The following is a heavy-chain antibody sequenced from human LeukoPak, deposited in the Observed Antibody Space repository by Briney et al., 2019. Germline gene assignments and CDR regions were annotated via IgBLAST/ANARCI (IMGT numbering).Heavy chain of an antibody. D-gene: IGHD3-16*01. CDR1: GNSITTYW. CDR2: IFPGDSDT. J-gene: IGHJ3*02. V-gene: IGHV5-51*01. Sequence: GESLKISCKASGNSITTYWIGWVRQKPGKGLEWMGLIFPGDSDTKYSPSFQGQVTISADKSTSTAYLRWSSLKASDTAMYYCATYFAGAETFDIWGQGTMVTVSS. CDR3: ATYFAGAETFDI.